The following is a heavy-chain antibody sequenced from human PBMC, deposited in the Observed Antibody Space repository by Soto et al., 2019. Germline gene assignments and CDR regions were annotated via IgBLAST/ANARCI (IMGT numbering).Heavy chain of an antibody. J-gene: IGHJ4*02. Sequence: QVTLKESGPVLVKPTETLTLTCTVSGFSLSNARMGVSWIRQPPGKALEWLAHIFSNDEKSYSTSLKSRLTISKDTSKSQVVLTMTNMDPVDTATYYCARLLRPTYYDFWSGYSSDFDYWGQGTLVTVSS. V-gene: IGHV2-26*01. CDR1: GFSLSNARMG. CDR3: ARLLRPTYYDFWSGYSSDFDY. CDR2: IFSNDEK. D-gene: IGHD3-3*01.